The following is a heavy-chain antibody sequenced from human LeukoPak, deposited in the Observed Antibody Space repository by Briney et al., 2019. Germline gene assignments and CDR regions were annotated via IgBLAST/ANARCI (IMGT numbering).Heavy chain of an antibody. V-gene: IGHV3-11*01. D-gene: IGHD3/OR15-3a*01. Sequence: GGSLRLSCAASGFTFSDYYMSRIRQAPGRGLEWVSYISSSGSTIYYADSVKGRFTISRDNAKNSLYLQMNSLRAEDTAVYYCARYAWTYYMDVWGKGTTVTVSS. J-gene: IGHJ6*03. CDR1: GFTFSDYY. CDR2: ISSSGSTI. CDR3: ARYAWTYYMDV.